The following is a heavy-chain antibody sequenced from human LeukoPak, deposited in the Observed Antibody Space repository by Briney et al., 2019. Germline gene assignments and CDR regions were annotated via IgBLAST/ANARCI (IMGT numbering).Heavy chain of an antibody. CDR1: GVTISSSNSY. D-gene: IGHD3/OR15-3a*01. V-gene: IGHV4-39*01. CDR2: IYYSGNT. Sequence: SETLSLTCTVSGVTISSSNSYWGWIPQPPGKGLEWIGSIYYSGNTYYNASLKSQVSISIDTSKNQFSLRLTSVPAADTAVYYCARQTGSGLFILPGGQGTLVTVSS. J-gene: IGHJ4*02. CDR3: ARQTGSGLFILP.